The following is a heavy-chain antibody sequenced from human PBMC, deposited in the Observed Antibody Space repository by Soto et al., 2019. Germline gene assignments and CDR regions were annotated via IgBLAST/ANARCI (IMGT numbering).Heavy chain of an antibody. CDR2: ISYDGSNK. J-gene: IGHJ4*02. CDR3: ARGMEDYGDYSFDY. D-gene: IGHD4-17*01. CDR1: GFTFSSYA. V-gene: IGHV3-30-3*01. Sequence: ESGGGVVQPGRSLRLSCAASGFTFSSYAMHWVRQAPGKGLEWVAVISYDGSNKYYADSVKGRFTISRDNSKNTLYLQMNSLRAEDTAVYYCARGMEDYGDYSFDYWGQGTLVTVSS.